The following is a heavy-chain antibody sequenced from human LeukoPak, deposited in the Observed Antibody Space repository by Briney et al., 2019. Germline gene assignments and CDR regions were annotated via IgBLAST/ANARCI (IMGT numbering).Heavy chain of an antibody. J-gene: IGHJ3*02. CDR3: AKDPRFSYCSSTTCAYAFDI. V-gene: IGHV3-23*01. Sequence: GGSLRLSCAASGFTFSSYAMSWVRQAPGKGLEWISTIIGCGGNTYHADSVKGRFTISRDNSKNTLYLQMNSLRAEDTAVYYCAKDPRFSYCSSTTCAYAFDIWGQGTMVTASS. CDR1: GFTFSSYA. D-gene: IGHD2-2*01. CDR2: IIGCGGNT.